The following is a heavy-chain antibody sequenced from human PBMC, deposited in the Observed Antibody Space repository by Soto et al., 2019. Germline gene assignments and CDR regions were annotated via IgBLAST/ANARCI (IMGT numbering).Heavy chain of an antibody. J-gene: IGHJ4*02. CDR1: GFTFSYYG. Sequence: PGGSLRLSCAASGFTFSYYGMHWVRQAPGKGLVWVSRINSDGSSTSYADSVKGRFTISRDNSKNTLYLQMNSLRAEDTATYYCVQGLNHLLDYWGQGTLVTVSS. D-gene: IGHD2-15*01. CDR3: VQGLNHLLDY. CDR2: INSDGSST. V-gene: IGHV3-74*01.